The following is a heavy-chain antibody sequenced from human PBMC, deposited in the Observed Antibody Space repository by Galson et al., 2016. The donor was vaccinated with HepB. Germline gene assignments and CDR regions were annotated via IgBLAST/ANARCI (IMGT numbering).Heavy chain of an antibody. D-gene: IGHD6-13*01. V-gene: IGHV4-34*01. Sequence: SETLSLTCAVYGGSFSGYYWSWIRQPPGKGLEWIGEINHSGSTNYNASLKSRVSISVDTSKNQFALKLRPVTAADTGVYYCAREGGSAVRYGMDVWSQGTTVPSP. CDR2: INHSGST. J-gene: IGHJ6*02. CDR3: AREGGSAVRYGMDV. CDR1: GGSFSGYY.